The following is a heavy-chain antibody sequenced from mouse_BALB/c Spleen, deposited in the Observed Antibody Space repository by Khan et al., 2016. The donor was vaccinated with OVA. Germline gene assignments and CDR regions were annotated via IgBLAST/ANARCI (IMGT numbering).Heavy chain of an antibody. CDR2: IFPGTGTT. J-gene: IGHJ3*01. CDR1: GYTFTSYW. D-gene: IGHD2-1*01. V-gene: IGHV1S132*01. CDR3: ARGCFCNYEFAY. Sequence: QVQLKQSGAELVKPGASVKLSCKTSGYTFTSYWIQWVKQRPGQGLGWIGQIFPGTGTTYYNENFKGKAPLSLAPSSPTPYMQLSSLTSGDSAVYFCARGCFCNYEFAYWGQGTLVTVSA.